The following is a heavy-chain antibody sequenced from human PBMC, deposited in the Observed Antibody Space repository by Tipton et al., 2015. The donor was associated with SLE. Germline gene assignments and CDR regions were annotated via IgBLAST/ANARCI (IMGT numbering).Heavy chain of an antibody. CDR3: ARAGGLTIFGLGY. CDR1: GGSISSYY. J-gene: IGHJ4*02. CDR2: IYYSGGT. V-gene: IGHV4-59*01. D-gene: IGHD3-3*01. Sequence: TLSLTCTVSGGSISSYYWSWLRQPPGKGLEWIGYIYYSGGTNYNPSLKSRVTISVDTSKNQFSLKLSSVTAADAAVYYCARAGGLTIFGLGYWGQGTLVTVSS.